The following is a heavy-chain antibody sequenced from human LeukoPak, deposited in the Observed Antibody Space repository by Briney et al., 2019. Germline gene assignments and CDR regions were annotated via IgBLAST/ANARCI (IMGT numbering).Heavy chain of an antibody. V-gene: IGHV3-49*03. CDR3: TRGASYYYGSWFDP. CDR1: GFTFGDYA. D-gene: IGHD3-10*01. CDR2: IRSKAYGGTT. J-gene: IGHJ5*02. Sequence: PGGSLRLSCTASGFTFGDYAMSWFRQAPGTGMEWAGFIRSKAYGGTTEYAASVKGRFTISRDDSNSIAYLQMNSLKTEDTAVYYCTRGASYYYGSWFDPWGQGTLVTVFS.